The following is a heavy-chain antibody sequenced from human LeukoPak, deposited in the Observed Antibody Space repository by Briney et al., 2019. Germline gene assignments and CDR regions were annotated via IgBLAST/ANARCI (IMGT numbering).Heavy chain of an antibody. CDR2: IKQDGSEK. V-gene: IGHV3-7*04. D-gene: IGHD3-22*01. J-gene: IGHJ4*02. CDR1: GFTFSSYW. CDR3: AREGYYYDSSVEDY. Sequence: PGGSLRLSCAASGFTFSSYWMSWVRQAPGKGLEWVANIKQDGSEKYYVDSVKGRFTISRDNAKNSLYLQMNSLRAEDTAVYYCAREGYYYDSSVEDYWGQGTLVTVSS.